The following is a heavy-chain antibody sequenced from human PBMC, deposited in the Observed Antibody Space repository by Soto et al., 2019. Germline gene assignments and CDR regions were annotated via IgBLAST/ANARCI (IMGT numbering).Heavy chain of an antibody. CDR1: GGSITGTTNY. Sequence: SETLSLTCTVSGGSITGTTNYWGWIRQPPGKGLEWIGTVDYTGSTNYNPSLESRVTISVDTSKNQFSLRLSSVTAADTAMYYCARGSSRWDYWGQGTPVTVSS. D-gene: IGHD6-13*01. CDR3: ARGSSRWDY. J-gene: IGHJ4*02. CDR2: VDYTGST. V-gene: IGHV4-39*07.